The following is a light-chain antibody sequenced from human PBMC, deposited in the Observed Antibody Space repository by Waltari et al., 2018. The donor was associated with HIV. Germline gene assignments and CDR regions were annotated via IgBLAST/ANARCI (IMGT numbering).Light chain of an antibody. V-gene: IGLV1-44*01. J-gene: IGLJ2*01. CDR2: NNN. CDR1: SCNIGSNS. CDR3: AAWDDRLNGLV. Sequence: QSVLTQPPSTSGTPGQRVTISCSGGSCNIGSNSVNWYQQFPGTAPKLLIHNNNHLPSGVPDQFSGSKSGTSASLAISGLQSEDEAHYYCAAWDDRLNGLVFGGGTKLTVL.